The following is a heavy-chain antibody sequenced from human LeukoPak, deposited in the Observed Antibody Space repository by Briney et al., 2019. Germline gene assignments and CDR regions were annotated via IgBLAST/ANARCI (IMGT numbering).Heavy chain of an antibody. J-gene: IGHJ4*02. V-gene: IGHV1-46*01. CDR3: ARVRDVYNGNYFDY. Sequence: ASVKVSCKASGYTFTSNYMHWLRQAPGQGLEWMGIINPSDGSTRHPQKAQGRVTMTRDTSTSTLYMELSSLRSEDTAVYYCARVRDVYNGNYFDYWGQGTLVTVSS. CDR2: INPSDGST. CDR1: GYTFTSNY. D-gene: IGHD5-24*01.